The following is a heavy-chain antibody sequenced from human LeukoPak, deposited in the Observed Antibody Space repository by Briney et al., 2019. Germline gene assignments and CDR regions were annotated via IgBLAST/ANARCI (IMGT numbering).Heavy chain of an antibody. J-gene: IGHJ3*02. Sequence: GGSLRLSCAASGFTVSSNYMSWVRQAPGKGLGWVSAISGSGGSTYYADSVKGRFTISRDNSKNTLYLQMNSLRAEDTAVYYCAKGDSSGYPHDAFDIWGQGTMVTVSS. V-gene: IGHV3-23*01. D-gene: IGHD3-22*01. CDR2: ISGSGGST. CDR1: GFTVSSNY. CDR3: AKGDSSGYPHDAFDI.